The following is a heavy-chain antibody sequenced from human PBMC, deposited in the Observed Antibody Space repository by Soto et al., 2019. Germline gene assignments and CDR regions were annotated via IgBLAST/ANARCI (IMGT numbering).Heavy chain of an antibody. J-gene: IGHJ4*02. Sequence: QVQLQESGPGLVKPSETLSLTCTVSGGSISSYYWSWIRQPPGKGLEWIGYLSYSGRSNCNPSLKSRVTISLDTSKNQFSLKLTSVTSADTAVYYCARVKYSGYDYYVDYWGQGTLVAVSS. CDR1: GGSISSYY. CDR3: ARVKYSGYDYYVDY. CDR2: LSYSGRS. D-gene: IGHD5-12*01. V-gene: IGHV4-59*01.